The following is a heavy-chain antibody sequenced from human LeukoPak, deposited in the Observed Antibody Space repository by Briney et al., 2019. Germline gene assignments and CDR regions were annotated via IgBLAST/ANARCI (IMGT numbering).Heavy chain of an antibody. CDR1: GFTFSSYA. V-gene: IGHV3-64D*06. CDR3: VEEILMTTSPFDY. Sequence: PGGSLRLSCAASGFTFSSYAMHCVRQAPGKGLEYVAAINSNGYSTYYADSVRGRFTLSRDNSKNTVYLQMNSLRAGDTAVYYCVEEILMTTSPFDYWGQGTLVTVSS. J-gene: IGHJ4*02. CDR2: INSNGYST. D-gene: IGHD4-17*01.